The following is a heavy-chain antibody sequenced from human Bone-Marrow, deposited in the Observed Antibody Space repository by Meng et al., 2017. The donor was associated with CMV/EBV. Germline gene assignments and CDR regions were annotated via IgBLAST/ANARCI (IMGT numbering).Heavy chain of an antibody. CDR3: ARALGYCYNSSCRHFQLHYGLDV. CDR2: IYPGDSDT. D-gene: IGHD2-15*01. J-gene: IGHJ6*02. V-gene: IGHV5-51*01. CDR1: GYTFTDYW. Sequence: GGSLRLSCRGSGYTFTDYWIVWVRQMPGKGLEWMGIIYPGDSDTRYRPSFQGQVTISADKSINTAYLQWSSLQASDTAIYYCARALGYCYNSSCRHFQLHYGLDVWGQGTTVTVSS.